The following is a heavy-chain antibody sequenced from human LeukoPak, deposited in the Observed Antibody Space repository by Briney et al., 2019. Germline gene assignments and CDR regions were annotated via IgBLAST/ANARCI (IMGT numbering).Heavy chain of an antibody. CDR2: IYYSGST. V-gene: IGHV4-61*01. CDR3: ARVNSGSYYFDY. CDR1: GYSISSGYY. Sequence: SETLSLTCTVSGYSISSGYYWGWIRQSPGKGLEWIGYIYYSGSTNYNPSLKSRVTISVDTSKNQFSLKLSSVTAADTAVYYCARVNSGSYYFDYWGQGTLVTVSS. J-gene: IGHJ4*02. D-gene: IGHD1-26*01.